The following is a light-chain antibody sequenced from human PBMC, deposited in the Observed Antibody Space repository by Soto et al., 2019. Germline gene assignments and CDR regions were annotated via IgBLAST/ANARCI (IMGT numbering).Light chain of an antibody. V-gene: IGLV2-8*01. CDR3: SSYAGL. CDR1: SSDVGGYNY. Sequence: QSALTQPPSASGSPGQSVAISCTGTSSDVGGYNYVSWYQQHPGKAPKLMIYEVSKRPSGVPDRFSGSKSGNTASLTVSGLQAEDEADYYCSSYAGLFGTGTQLTVL. J-gene: IGLJ1*01. CDR2: EVS.